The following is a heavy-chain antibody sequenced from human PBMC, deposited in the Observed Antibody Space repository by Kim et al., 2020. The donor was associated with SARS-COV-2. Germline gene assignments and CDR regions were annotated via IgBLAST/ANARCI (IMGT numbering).Heavy chain of an antibody. V-gene: IGHV3-23*01. CDR1: GFTFSNYD. CDR2: IDYSGTTT. Sequence: GGSLRLSCAASGFTFSNYDLSWVRQAPGKGLEWVSGIDYSGTTTYYSDSVKGRFTISRDNSKSTLYLQMNGLTAGDTAVYYCAKHEERTHDYWGQGTLVTVSS. J-gene: IGHJ4*02. CDR3: AKHEERTHDY.